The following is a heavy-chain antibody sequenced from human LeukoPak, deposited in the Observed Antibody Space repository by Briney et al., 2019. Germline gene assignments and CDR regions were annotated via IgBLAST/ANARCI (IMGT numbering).Heavy chain of an antibody. Sequence: GGSLRLSCAASGFTFSSYAMSWVRQAPGKGLEWVSAISGSGGSTYYADSVKGRFTISRDNSKNTLYLQMNSLRAEDTAVYYCAKDYYDSSGYYYLYYFDYWGQGTLVTVSS. CDR2: ISGSGGST. CDR3: AKDYYDSSGYYYLYYFDY. D-gene: IGHD3-22*01. V-gene: IGHV3-23*01. CDR1: GFTFSSYA. J-gene: IGHJ4*02.